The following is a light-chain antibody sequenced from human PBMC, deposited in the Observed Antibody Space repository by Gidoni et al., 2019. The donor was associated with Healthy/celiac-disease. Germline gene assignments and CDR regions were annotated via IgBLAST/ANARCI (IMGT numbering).Light chain of an antibody. V-gene: IGKV3-11*01. J-gene: IGKJ1*01. CDR1: QSVSRY. Sequence: EIVLTQSPAPLSLSPGERATLSCRASQSVSRYLAWYQQKPGQAPRLLNYDASNRATGIPARFSGSGSGTDFTLTISSLEPEDFAVYYCQQRSNWRTFGQGTKVEIK. CDR2: DAS. CDR3: QQRSNWRT.